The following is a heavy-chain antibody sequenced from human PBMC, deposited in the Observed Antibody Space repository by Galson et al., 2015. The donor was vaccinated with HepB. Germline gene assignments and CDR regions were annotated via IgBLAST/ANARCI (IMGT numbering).Heavy chain of an antibody. CDR3: AKGEGRWLQFKWEYFDY. CDR2: ISYDGSNK. Sequence: SLRLSCAASGFTFSSYGMHWVRQAPGKGLEWVAVISYDGSNKYYADSVKGRFTISRDNSKNTLYLQMNSLRAEDTAVYYCAKGEGRWLQFKWEYFDYWGQGTLVTVSS. J-gene: IGHJ4*02. V-gene: IGHV3-30*18. CDR1: GFTFSSYG. D-gene: IGHD5-24*01.